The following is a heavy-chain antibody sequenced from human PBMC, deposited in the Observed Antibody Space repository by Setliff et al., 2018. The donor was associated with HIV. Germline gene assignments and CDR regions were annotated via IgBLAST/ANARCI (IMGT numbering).Heavy chain of an antibody. D-gene: IGHD2-21*02. J-gene: IGHJ5*02. V-gene: IGHV4-59*01. CDR1: SDSISSSY. Sequence: PSETLSLTCTVSSDSISSSYWTWIRQPPGQGLEWIGYVHHSGSTKYNASLRSRVTMSVDTSKNLFSLTLRSVTAADTAVYYCASAGPYCGDDCPYNWLTPWGQGTLVTGLL. CDR3: ASAGPYCGDDCPYNWLTP. CDR2: VHHSGST.